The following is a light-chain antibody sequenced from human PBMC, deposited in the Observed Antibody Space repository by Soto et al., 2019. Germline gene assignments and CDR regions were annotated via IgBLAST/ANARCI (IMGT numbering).Light chain of an antibody. CDR1: QSVGSSY. CDR2: GGS. Sequence: EIVLTQSPGSLSLSPGERATLSFGASQSVGSSYLAWYQQKPGQAPRLLIYGGSSRATGIPDRFSGSGSGTDFTLAISRLEPEDFAVYYCQQYGSSPLITFGQGTRLEIK. J-gene: IGKJ5*01. CDR3: QQYGSSPLIT. V-gene: IGKV3-20*01.